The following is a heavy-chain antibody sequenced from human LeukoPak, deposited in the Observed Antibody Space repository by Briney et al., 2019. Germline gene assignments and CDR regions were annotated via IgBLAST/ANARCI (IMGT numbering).Heavy chain of an antibody. J-gene: IGHJ3*02. V-gene: IGHV3-30*18. CDR1: GFSFSSYG. Sequence: GRSLRLSCAASGFSFSSYGMHWVRQAPGKGLEWVAVISYDGSNKYYADSVKGRFTISRDNSKNTLYLQMNSLRAQDTAVYYCAKDMKIIAVASTYSPDAFDIWGQGTMVTVSS. CDR3: AKDMKIIAVASTYSPDAFDI. CDR2: ISYDGSNK. D-gene: IGHD6-19*01.